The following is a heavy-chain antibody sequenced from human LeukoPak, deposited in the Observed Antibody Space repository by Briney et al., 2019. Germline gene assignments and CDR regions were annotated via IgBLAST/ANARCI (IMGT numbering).Heavy chain of an antibody. CDR2: IIPIFGTA. CDR3: ARLSQQLVDPYYYYYMDV. V-gene: IGHV1-69*13. D-gene: IGHD6-13*01. CDR1: GGTFSSYA. Sequence: GASVKVSCKASGGTFSSYAISWVRQAPGQGLEWMGGIIPIFGTANYAQKFQGRVTITADESTSTAYMELSSLGSEDTAVYYCARLSQQLVDPYYYYYMDVWGKGTTVTVSS. J-gene: IGHJ6*03.